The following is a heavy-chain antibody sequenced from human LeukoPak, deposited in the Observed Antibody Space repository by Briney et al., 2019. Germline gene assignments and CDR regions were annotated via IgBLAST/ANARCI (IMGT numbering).Heavy chain of an antibody. Sequence: PGGSLRLSCAASGFTFGSYSMNWVRQVPGRGLQWVSSISTTSRYIYYADSVKGRFTVSRDNAKNPLSLQMNSLGAEDTAVYYCARCYASGSYGIDYWGQGTRVTVSS. D-gene: IGHD3-10*01. V-gene: IGHV3-21*01. J-gene: IGHJ4*02. CDR1: GFTFGSYS. CDR3: ARCYASGSYGIDY. CDR2: ISTTSRYI.